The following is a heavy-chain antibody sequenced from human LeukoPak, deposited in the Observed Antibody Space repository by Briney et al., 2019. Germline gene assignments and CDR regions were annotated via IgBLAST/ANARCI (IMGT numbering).Heavy chain of an antibody. D-gene: IGHD2-15*01. J-gene: IGHJ3*02. CDR3: ARDEDPYAFDI. CDR2: INPNSGGT. CDR1: GYTFTGYY. Sequence: ASVKVSCKAPGYTFTGYYMHWVRQAPGQGLEWMGWINPNSGGTNYAQKFQGRVTMTRDTSISTAYMELSRLRSDDTAMYYCARDEDPYAFDIWGQGTMVTVSS. V-gene: IGHV1-2*02.